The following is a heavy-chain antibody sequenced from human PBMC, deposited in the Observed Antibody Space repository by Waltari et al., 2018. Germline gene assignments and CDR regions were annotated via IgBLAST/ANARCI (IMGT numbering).Heavy chain of an antibody. CDR1: GDSVSSNSAA. CDR2: TYYRSKWYN. V-gene: IGHV6-1*01. Sequence: QVQLQQSGPGLVKPSQTLSLTCAISGDSVSSNSAAWNWTRQSPSRGLEWLGRTYYRSKWYNDYAVSVKSRITINPDTSKNQFSLQLNSVTPEDTAVYYCARDNGDYYDSSGYPYFDYWGQGTLVTVSS. CDR3: ARDNGDYYDSSGYPYFDY. D-gene: IGHD3-22*01. J-gene: IGHJ4*02.